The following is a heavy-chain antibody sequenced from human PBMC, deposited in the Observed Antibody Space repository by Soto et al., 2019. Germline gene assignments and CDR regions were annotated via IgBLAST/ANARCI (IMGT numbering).Heavy chain of an antibody. CDR2: MYNTGST. J-gene: IGHJ6*02. D-gene: IGHD2-21*02. Sequence: QVQLQESGPGLVKPSETLSLTCTVSGGSISRYYWSWIRQPPGKGLEWIGYMYNTGSTFYNHSFKLRATISADRSKNQCSLKLNSVTAADTAVYYCARDLWGYCGTDCYPLDVWGQGTTVTVSS. CDR1: GGSISRYY. CDR3: ARDLWGYCGTDCYPLDV. V-gene: IGHV4-59*01.